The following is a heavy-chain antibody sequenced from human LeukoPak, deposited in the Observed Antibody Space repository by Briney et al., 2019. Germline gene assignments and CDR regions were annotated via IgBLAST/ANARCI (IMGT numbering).Heavy chain of an antibody. D-gene: IGHD3-3*01. CDR2: IIPIFGTA. CDR1: GGTFSSYA. Sequence: SVKVSCKASGGTFSSYAISWVRQAPGQGLEWMGAIIPIFGTANYAQKFQGRVTITADESTSTAYMELSSLRSEDTAVYYCARALCDFWSGYFPRYYYYYYMDVWGKGTTVTVSS. J-gene: IGHJ6*03. V-gene: IGHV1-69*01. CDR3: ARALCDFWSGYFPRYYYYYYMDV.